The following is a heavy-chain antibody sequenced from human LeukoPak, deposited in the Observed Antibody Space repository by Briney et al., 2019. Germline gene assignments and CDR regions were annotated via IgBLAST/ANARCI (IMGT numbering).Heavy chain of an antibody. Sequence: ASVKVSCKASGYTFINYGISWVRQAPGQGLEWMGWISAYNGNTNYAQKFQGRVTMTRNTSTSTAYMELSSLRSEDTAVYYCARGRLASLGWLLASVAPYYYYYYMDVWGKGTTVTVSS. J-gene: IGHJ6*03. D-gene: IGHD3-3*01. CDR1: GYTFINYG. V-gene: IGHV1-18*01. CDR3: ARGRLASLGWLLASVAPYYYYYYMDV. CDR2: ISAYNGNT.